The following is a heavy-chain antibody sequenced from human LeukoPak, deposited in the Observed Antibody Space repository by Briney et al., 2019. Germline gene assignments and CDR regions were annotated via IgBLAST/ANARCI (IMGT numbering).Heavy chain of an antibody. Sequence: GGSLRLSCAASGFTFSSYGMHWVRQAPGKGLERVAFIRHVGSNEYYADSVRGRFAISRDNSQNTLHLQMNILRVEDTAVYYCVKDWGVLPDYSADGFDIWGPGTVVTVSS. J-gene: IGHJ3*02. CDR3: VKDWGVLPDYSADGFDI. CDR1: GFTFSSYG. D-gene: IGHD4-11*01. V-gene: IGHV3-30*02. CDR2: IRHVGSNE.